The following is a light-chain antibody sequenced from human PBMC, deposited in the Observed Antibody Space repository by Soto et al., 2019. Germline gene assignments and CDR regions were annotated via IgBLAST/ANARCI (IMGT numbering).Light chain of an antibody. Sequence: DIVLTQSPGTLSLSPGDGATLSCRASETVSSSYLAWYQQKPGQAPRLLIYGASSRATGIPDRFSGSGSGTDFTLTTSRLEPEDFAVYYCQQYGSSRTFGQGTKV. CDR3: QQYGSSRT. CDR2: GAS. CDR1: ETVSSSY. J-gene: IGKJ1*01. V-gene: IGKV3-20*01.